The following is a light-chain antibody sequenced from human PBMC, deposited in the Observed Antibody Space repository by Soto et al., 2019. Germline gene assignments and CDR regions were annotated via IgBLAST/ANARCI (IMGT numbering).Light chain of an antibody. CDR2: GAS. CDR3: QQYGSSSWT. J-gene: IGKJ1*01. V-gene: IGKV3-20*01. Sequence: EIVLTQSPGTLSLSPGERATLSCSASQSVSSSDLAWYQQKPGQAPRLLIYGASSRATGIPDRFSGSGSGTDFTLTISRLEPEDLAVYYCQQYGSSSWTFGQGTKVDIK. CDR1: QSVSSSD.